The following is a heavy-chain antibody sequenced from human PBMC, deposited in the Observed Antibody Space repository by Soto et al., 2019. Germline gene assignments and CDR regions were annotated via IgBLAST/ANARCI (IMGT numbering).Heavy chain of an antibody. CDR1: GFTFATYA. CDR2: ISPSGASP. Sequence: GGSLRLSCAASGFTFATYAMSWVRQAPGKGLEWISGISPSGASPYYADSVKGRFTISKDNSKQTLYLQMNSMRAEDTAVYYCAKLAAAYVNAVLDIWGQGTMVTVSS. J-gene: IGHJ3*02. D-gene: IGHD6-13*01. V-gene: IGHV3-23*01. CDR3: AKLAAAYVNAVLDI.